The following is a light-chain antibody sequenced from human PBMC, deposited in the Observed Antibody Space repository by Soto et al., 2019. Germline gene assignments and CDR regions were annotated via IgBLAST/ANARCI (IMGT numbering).Light chain of an antibody. V-gene: IGKV3-20*01. J-gene: IGKJ4*01. Sequence: EFVLTQSPGTLSLSPGEGATLSCRASQDVDSNFLAWYQQRPGQAPRLLIYASSRRATGIPDRFSGSGSGTDFTLTISRVGPEDIAVYFCHQYYSSITFGGGTKVEVK. CDR1: QDVDSNF. CDR2: ASS. CDR3: HQYYSSIT.